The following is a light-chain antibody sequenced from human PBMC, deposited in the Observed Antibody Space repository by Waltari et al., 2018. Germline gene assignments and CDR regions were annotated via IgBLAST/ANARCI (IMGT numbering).Light chain of an antibody. Sequence: DIAMTQSPATLSLSPGERATLSCRASQSVNRNLAWYQQKPGQPPRLLIYGVSSRATGIPDRFPGSGSGMEFTLTISSLEPEDVGIYPCQQSIQWPYTFGQGTKVEIK. CDR3: QQSIQWPYT. V-gene: IGKV3D-15*01. CDR1: QSVNRN. CDR2: GVS. J-gene: IGKJ2*01.